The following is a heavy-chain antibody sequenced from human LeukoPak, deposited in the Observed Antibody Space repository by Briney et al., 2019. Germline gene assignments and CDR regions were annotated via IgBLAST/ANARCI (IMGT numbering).Heavy chain of an antibody. Sequence: SETLSLTCTVSGGSISSSSYYWGWIRQPPGKGLEWIASIYYSGSTYYNPSLKSRVTISVDTSKNQFSLKLSSVTAADTAVYYCAREGLGSGRGGDFDLWGRGTLVTVSS. D-gene: IGHD2-15*01. CDR1: GGSISSSSYY. J-gene: IGHJ2*01. CDR3: AREGLGSGRGGDFDL. V-gene: IGHV4-39*02. CDR2: IYYSGST.